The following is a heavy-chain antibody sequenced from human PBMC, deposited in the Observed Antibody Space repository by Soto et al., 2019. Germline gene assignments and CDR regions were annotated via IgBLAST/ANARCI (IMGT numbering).Heavy chain of an antibody. CDR2: IIPIFGTA. CDR3: ARVMAPYYYDSSGYSLDY. D-gene: IGHD3-22*01. J-gene: IGHJ4*02. Sequence: QVQLVQSGAEVKKPGSSVKVSCKASGGTFSSYAISWVRQAPGQGLEWMGGIIPIFGTANYAQKFQGRVTITADESTSTAYMELSSLRSEDTAVYYCARVMAPYYYDSSGYSLDYWDQGTLVTVSS. V-gene: IGHV1-69*01. CDR1: GGTFSSYA.